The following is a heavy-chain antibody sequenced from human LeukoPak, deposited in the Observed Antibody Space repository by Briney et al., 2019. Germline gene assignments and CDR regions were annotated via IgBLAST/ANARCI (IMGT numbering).Heavy chain of an antibody. CDR3: ARDLSGGTFDY. CDR2: IHHTGTT. V-gene: IGHV4-38-2*02. D-gene: IGHD1-1*01. CDR1: AYSISSSYY. J-gene: IGHJ4*02. Sequence: SETLSLTCAVSAYSISSSYYWGWIRQAPGKGLEWIGNIHHTGTTYYNPSLKSRVTISLDASKNQFSLRRPSVTAADTAVYYCARDLSGGTFDYWGQGTLVTVSS.